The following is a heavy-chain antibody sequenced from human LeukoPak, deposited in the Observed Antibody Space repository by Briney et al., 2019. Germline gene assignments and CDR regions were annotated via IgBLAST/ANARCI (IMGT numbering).Heavy chain of an antibody. CDR2: IYYSGST. CDR1: GGSISSGGYY. J-gene: IGHJ6*02. V-gene: IGHV4-31*03. D-gene: IGHD3-10*01. CDR3: ARDPKAMVRGENYYYYGMDV. Sequence: SQTLSLTCTVSGGSISSGGYYWSWIRQHPGKGLEWIWYIYYSGSTYYNPSLKSRVTISVDTSKNQFSLKLSSVTAADTAVYYCARDPKAMVRGENYYYYGMDVWGQGTTVTVSS.